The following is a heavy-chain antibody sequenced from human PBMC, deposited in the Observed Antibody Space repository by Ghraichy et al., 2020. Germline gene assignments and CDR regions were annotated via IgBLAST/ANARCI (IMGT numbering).Heavy chain of an antibody. CDR3: ATDKGSEHDYSNYVDVFDI. CDR1: GYTLTELS. CDR2: FDPEDGET. Sequence: ASVKVSCKVSGYTLTELSMHWVRQAPGKGLEWMGGFDPEDGETIYAQKFQGRVTMTEDTSTDTAYMELSSLRSEDTAVYYCATDKGSEHDYSNYVDVFDIWGQGTMVTVSS. V-gene: IGHV1-24*01. J-gene: IGHJ3*02. D-gene: IGHD4-11*01.